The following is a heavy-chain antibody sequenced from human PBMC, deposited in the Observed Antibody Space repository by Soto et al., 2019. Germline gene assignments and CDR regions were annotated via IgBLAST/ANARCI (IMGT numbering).Heavy chain of an antibody. CDR2: INPSGGST. CDR3: ARDSSRSGQNLYYCYYGMDV. CDR1: GYTFTSYY. D-gene: IGHD3-3*01. Sequence: GASVKVSCKASGYTFTSYYMHWVRQAPGQGLEWMGIINPSGGSTSYAQKFQGRVTMTRDTSTSTVYMELSSLRSEDTAVYYCARDSSRSGQNLYYCYYGMDVWGQGTTVTVSS. J-gene: IGHJ6*02. V-gene: IGHV1-46*01.